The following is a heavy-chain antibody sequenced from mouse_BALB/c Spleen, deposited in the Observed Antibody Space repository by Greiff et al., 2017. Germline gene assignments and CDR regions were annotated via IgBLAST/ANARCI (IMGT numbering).Heavy chain of an antibody. CDR2: IYPGDGDT. CDR3: AREGGSYYFDY. CDR1: GYAFSSSW. J-gene: IGHJ2*01. Sequence: QVQLQQSGPELVKPGASVKISCKASGYAFSSSWMNWVKQRPGQGLEWIGRIYPGDGDTNYNGKFKGKATLTADKSSSTAYMQLSSLTSVDSAVYFCAREGGSYYFDYWGQGTTLTVSS. V-gene: IGHV1-82*01.